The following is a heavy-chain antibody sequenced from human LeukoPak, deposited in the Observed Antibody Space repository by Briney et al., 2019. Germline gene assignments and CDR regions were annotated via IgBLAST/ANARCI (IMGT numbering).Heavy chain of an antibody. Sequence: SETLSLTCAVYGGSFSGYYWSWIRQPPGKGLEWIGEINHSGSTNYNPSLKSRVTILVDTSKNQFSLKLSSVTAADTAVYYCARGRGLLWFGELLDYWGQGTLVTVSS. J-gene: IGHJ4*02. CDR1: GGSFSGYY. V-gene: IGHV4-34*01. CDR3: ARGRGLLWFGELLDY. CDR2: INHSGST. D-gene: IGHD3-10*01.